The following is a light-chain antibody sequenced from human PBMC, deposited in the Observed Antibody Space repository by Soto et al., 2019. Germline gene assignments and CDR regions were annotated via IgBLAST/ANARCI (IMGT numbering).Light chain of an antibody. CDR1: QSVSSY. Sequence: EIMLRQSPATLSLSPGERATLSCRASQSVSSYLAWYQQKPGQAPRLLIYDASNRATGIPTRFSGSGSGTDFTLIISSLEPEDFAVYYCQQRSNWPTFGQGTRLEI. CDR2: DAS. V-gene: IGKV3-11*01. J-gene: IGKJ5*01. CDR3: QQRSNWPT.